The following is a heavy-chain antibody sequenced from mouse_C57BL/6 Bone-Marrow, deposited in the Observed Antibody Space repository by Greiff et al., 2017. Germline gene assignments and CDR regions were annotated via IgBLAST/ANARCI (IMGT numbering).Heavy chain of an antibody. CDR2: IDPSDSYT. CDR1: GYTFTSYW. CDR3: ARGTISYGYPWVAY. V-gene: IGHV1-69*01. Sequence: QVQLQQPGAELVMPGASVKLSCKASGYTFTSYWMHWVKQRPGQGLEWIGEIDPSDSYTNYNQKFKGKSTLTVDKSSSTAYMQLSSLTSEDSAVYYCARGTISYGYPWVAYWGEGALVTVSA. J-gene: IGHJ3*01. D-gene: IGHD2-2*01.